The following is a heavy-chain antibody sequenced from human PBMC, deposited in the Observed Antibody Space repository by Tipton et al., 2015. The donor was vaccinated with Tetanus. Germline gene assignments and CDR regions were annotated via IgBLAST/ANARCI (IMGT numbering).Heavy chain of an antibody. Sequence: TLSLTCAVSGDSISSAGYSWSWIRQPPGKGLEWIGFIYHNGGTYYNPSLKSRATISVDRSKNQFSLKLSSVTAADTAVYFCARGGTMAHGVILQDHFYYWGQGTLVTVSS. CDR2: IYHNGGT. CDR1: GDSISSAGYS. D-gene: IGHD3-10*01. CDR3: ARGGTMAHGVILQDHFYY. V-gene: IGHV4-30-2*01. J-gene: IGHJ4*02.